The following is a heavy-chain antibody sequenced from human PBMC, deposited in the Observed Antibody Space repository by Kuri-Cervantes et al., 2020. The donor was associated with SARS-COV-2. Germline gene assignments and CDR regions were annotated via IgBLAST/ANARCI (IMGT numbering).Heavy chain of an antibody. CDR1: GFTFSSYS. CDR2: ITRSSSYI. CDR3: TTYEYNWNDGNDAFDI. Sequence: GGSLRLSFAASGFTFSSYSMNWVRQAPGKGLEWFSSITRSSSYIYYADSVKGRFTISRDNAKNSLYLQMNSLKTEDTAVYYCTTYEYNWNDGNDAFDIWGQGTMVTVSS. D-gene: IGHD1-1*01. V-gene: IGHV3-21*03. J-gene: IGHJ3*02.